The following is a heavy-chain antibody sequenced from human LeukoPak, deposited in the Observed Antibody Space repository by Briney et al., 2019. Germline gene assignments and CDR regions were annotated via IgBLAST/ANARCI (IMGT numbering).Heavy chain of an antibody. CDR3: ARGPSTGYELLWFGELHFDY. CDR2: ISAYNDNT. V-gene: IGHV1-18*01. CDR1: AYTFTSYC. D-gene: IGHD3-10*01. Sequence: ASVKVSSNASAYTFTSYCSSWVRHAPGQGREWMGWISAYNDNTTYSQKLQGRVTITTDTSTSTAYMEPRSLRSDDTAVYYCARGPSTGYELLWFGELHFDYWGQGTLVTVSS. J-gene: IGHJ4*02.